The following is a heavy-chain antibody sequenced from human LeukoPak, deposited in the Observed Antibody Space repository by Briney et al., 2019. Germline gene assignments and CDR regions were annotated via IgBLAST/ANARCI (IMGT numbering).Heavy chain of an antibody. CDR2: IYYSGST. CDR1: GGTISSYY. D-gene: IGHD3-10*01. Sequence: KSSETLSLTCTVSGGTISSYYWSWIRQPPGKGLEWIGYIYYSGSTNYNPSLKSRVTISVDTSKNQFSLKLSSVTAADTAVYYCARVNITMVRGVILYYFDYWGQGTLVTVSS. CDR3: ARVNITMVRGVILYYFDY. J-gene: IGHJ4*02. V-gene: IGHV4-59*01.